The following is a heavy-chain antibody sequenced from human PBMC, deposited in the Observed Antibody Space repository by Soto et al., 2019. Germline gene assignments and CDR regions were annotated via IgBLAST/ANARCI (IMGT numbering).Heavy chain of an antibody. D-gene: IGHD6-13*01. CDR3: AKDKAADGRVNWFDP. V-gene: IGHV3-9*01. CDR2: ISWNSGSI. CDR1: GFTFSSYG. Sequence: PGGSLRLSCAASGFTFSSYGMHWVRQAPGKGLEWVSGISWNSGSIGYADSVKGRFTISRDNAKNSLYLQMNSLRAEDTALYYCAKDKAADGRVNWFDPWGQGTLVTVSS. J-gene: IGHJ5*02.